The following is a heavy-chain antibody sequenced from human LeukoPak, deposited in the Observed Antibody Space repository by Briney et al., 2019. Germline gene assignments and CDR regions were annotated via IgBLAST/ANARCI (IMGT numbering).Heavy chain of an antibody. V-gene: IGHV4-39*07. CDR3: ARDPSYYDSSGYSWFDP. D-gene: IGHD3-22*01. CDR2: IYHSGST. CDR1: GGSISSGGYY. J-gene: IGHJ5*02. Sequence: SETLSLTCTVSGGSISSGGYYWSWIRQPPGKGLEWIGSIYHSGSTYYNPSLKSRVTISVDTSKNQFSLKLSSVTAADTAVYYCARDPSYYDSSGYSWFDPWGQGTLVTVSS.